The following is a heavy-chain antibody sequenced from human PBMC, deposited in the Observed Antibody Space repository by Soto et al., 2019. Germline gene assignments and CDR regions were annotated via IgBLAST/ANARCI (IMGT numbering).Heavy chain of an antibody. CDR3: ARVYYSNLPYYFYYMDV. Sequence: GGSLRLSCVASGFTFSTDSMNWVRQAPGKGLEWVAHISTSGTTRYYADSVKGRFTISRDNAKTSLYLQMDSLRNEDTAVYFCARVYYSNLPYYFYYMDVWGQGTTVTVSS. CDR2: ISTSGTTR. CDR1: GFTFSTDS. J-gene: IGHJ6*02. D-gene: IGHD4-4*01. V-gene: IGHV3-48*02.